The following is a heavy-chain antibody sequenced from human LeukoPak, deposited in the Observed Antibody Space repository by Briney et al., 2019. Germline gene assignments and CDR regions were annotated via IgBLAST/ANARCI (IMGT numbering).Heavy chain of an antibody. Sequence: PGGSLRLSCAASGSTFISYAMSWVCQAPGKGLEWVSSISGSGGRTSYADSVQGRFTISRDNSKNTLYLELNSLRAEDAAVYFCAMAVIGSGWTLDYWGQGTLVTVS. V-gene: IGHV3-23*01. J-gene: IGHJ4*02. CDR2: ISGSGGRT. CDR3: AMAVIGSGWTLDY. CDR1: GSTFISYA. D-gene: IGHD6-19*01.